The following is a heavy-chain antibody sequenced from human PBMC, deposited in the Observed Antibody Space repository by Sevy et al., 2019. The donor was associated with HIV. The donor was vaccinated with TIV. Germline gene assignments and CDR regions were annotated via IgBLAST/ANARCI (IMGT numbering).Heavy chain of an antibody. D-gene: IGHD6-13*01. CDR3: ARESIGAVGDFDY. CDR1: GGSISNYF. Sequence: SETLSLTCTVSGGSISNYFWSWIRQPPGKGLEWIGYIYYSGGTNYNPSLKRRVTISVDTSKNQFSLKLSSVTAADTAVYYCARESIGAVGDFDYWGQGTLVTVSS. V-gene: IGHV4-59*12. CDR2: IYYSGGT. J-gene: IGHJ4*02.